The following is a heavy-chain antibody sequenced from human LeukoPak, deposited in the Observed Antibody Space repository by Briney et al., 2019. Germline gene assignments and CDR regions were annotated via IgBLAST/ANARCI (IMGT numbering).Heavy chain of an antibody. CDR2: IYHSGST. Sequence: TSETLSLTCTVSGVSITSYFWIWIRQPPGRGLEWIGYIYHSGSTNSNPSLKSRVSISLDTSKNQFSLKLSSVTAADTAVYYCARGRVPGAWGQGTLVTVFS. V-gene: IGHV4-59*01. J-gene: IGHJ4*02. D-gene: IGHD6-19*01. CDR1: GVSITSYF. CDR3: ARGRVPGA.